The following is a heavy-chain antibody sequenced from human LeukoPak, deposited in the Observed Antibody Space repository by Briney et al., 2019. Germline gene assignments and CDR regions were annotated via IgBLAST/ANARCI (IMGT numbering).Heavy chain of an antibody. CDR2: IKQDGSEK. D-gene: IGHD3-10*01. Sequence: GSLRLSCAASGFTFSSYWMSWVRQAPGKGLEWVANIKQDGSEKYYVDSVKGRFTISRDNAKNSLYLQMNSLRAEDTAVYYCARGSSGDYSVSGSAWFDPWGQGTLVTVSS. CDR3: ARGSSGDYSVSGSAWFDP. V-gene: IGHV3-7*03. J-gene: IGHJ5*02. CDR1: GFTFSSYW.